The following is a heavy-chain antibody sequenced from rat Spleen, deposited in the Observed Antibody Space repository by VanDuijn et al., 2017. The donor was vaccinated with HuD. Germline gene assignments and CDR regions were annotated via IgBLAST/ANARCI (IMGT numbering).Heavy chain of an antibody. CDR1: GFTFSNYG. J-gene: IGHJ2*01. CDR3: AALNYGAFDY. Sequence: EVKLVESGGGLVQPGNSLTLSCVASGFTFSNYGMHWVRQTPKKGLEWFAMIFYDSSKIYYADTVKGRFTFSRDNSKNTLYLEVNSLRSEDSAMYYCAALNYGAFDYWGQGVMVTVSS. D-gene: IGHD1-11*01. CDR2: IFYDSSKI. V-gene: IGHV5-54*01.